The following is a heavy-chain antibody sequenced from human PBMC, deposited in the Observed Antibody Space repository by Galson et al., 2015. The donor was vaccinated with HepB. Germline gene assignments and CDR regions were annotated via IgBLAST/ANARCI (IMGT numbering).Heavy chain of an antibody. V-gene: IGHV1-69*13. D-gene: IGHD3-9*01. CDR3: ARGRVRYGWFDP. J-gene: IGHJ5*02. CDR1: GGTFSSYA. CDR2: IIPIFGTA. Sequence: SVKVSCKASGGTFSSYAISWVRQAPGQGLEWMGGIIPIFGTANYAQKFQGRVTITADESTSTAYMELSSLRSEDTAVYYCARGRVRYGWFDPWGQGTLVAVSS.